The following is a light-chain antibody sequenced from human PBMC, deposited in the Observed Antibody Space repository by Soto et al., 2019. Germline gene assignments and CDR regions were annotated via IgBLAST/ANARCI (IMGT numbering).Light chain of an antibody. Sequence: EIVLTQSPGTLSLSSGERATLSCRASQSVRSNYLAWYQQKPGQAPRLLIYGASSRATGIPDRFGGSGSGTDFTLTISRLEPEDFAVYYCQQYASSPLTLGGGTKVEIK. CDR1: QSVRSNY. CDR3: QQYASSPLT. V-gene: IGKV3-20*01. J-gene: IGKJ4*01. CDR2: GAS.